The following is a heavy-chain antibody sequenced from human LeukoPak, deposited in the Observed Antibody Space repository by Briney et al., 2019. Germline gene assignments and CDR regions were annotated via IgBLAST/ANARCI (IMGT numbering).Heavy chain of an antibody. CDR1: GGSISSGGYS. CDR2: IYHGGST. D-gene: IGHD2-8*01. CDR3: ARGPISSVVLMVFAPRYFDY. Sequence: KTSQTLSLTCAVSGGSISSGGYSRSWIRQPPGKGLEWIGYIYHGGSTNSNPSLKSRVTMSVDRSKNQFSLKLSSVTAADTAVYFCARGPISSVVLMVFAPRYFDYRGQGTLVTVSS. V-gene: IGHV4-30-2*01. J-gene: IGHJ4*02.